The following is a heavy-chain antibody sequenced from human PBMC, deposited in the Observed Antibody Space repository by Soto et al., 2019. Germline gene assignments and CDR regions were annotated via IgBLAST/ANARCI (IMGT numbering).Heavy chain of an antibody. CDR3: ARAIAAAGSPRWFDP. V-gene: IGHV4-61*01. CDR1: GGSLSSGRYY. J-gene: IGHJ5*02. CDR2: IYDSGST. Sequence: SETLSLTCPLSGGSLSSGRYYSSWIRQHPGKGLEWSGYIYDSGSTNYNPSLKSRVTISVDTSKNQFSLKLSSVTAADTAVYYCARAIAAAGSPRWFDPWGQGTLVTVSS. D-gene: IGHD6-13*01.